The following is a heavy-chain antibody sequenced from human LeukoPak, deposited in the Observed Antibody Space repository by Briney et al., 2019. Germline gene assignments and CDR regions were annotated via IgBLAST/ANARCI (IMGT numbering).Heavy chain of an antibody. J-gene: IGHJ4*02. V-gene: IGHV4-30-4*01. D-gene: IGHD3-22*01. Sequence: PSETLSLTCTVSGGSISSYYWSWIRQPPGKGLEWIGYIYYSGSTYYNPSLKSRVTISVDTSKNQFSLKLSSVTAADTAVYYCASTNTYYYDSSGPSLDYWGQGTLVTVSS. CDR1: GGSISSYY. CDR2: IYYSGST. CDR3: ASTNTYYYDSSGPSLDY.